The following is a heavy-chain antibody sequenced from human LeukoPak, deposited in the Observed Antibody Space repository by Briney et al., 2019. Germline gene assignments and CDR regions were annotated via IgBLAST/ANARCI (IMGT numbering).Heavy chain of an antibody. CDR2: IYYSGST. CDR1: GYSINSGYY. CDR3: ASLGGYSYGARDY. J-gene: IGHJ4*02. D-gene: IGHD5-18*01. Sequence: SETLSLTCIVSGYSINSGYYWGWIRQPPGKGLEWIGYIYYSGSTNYNPSLKSRVTISVDTSKNQFSLKLSSVTAADTAVYYCASLGGYSYGARDYWGQGTLVTVSS. V-gene: IGHV4-61*01.